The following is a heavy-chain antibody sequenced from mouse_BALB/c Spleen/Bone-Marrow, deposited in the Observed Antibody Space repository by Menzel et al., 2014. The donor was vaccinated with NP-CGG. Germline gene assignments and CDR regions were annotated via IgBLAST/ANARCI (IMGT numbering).Heavy chain of an antibody. V-gene: IGHV1-47*01. CDR1: GYPFTTYP. J-gene: IGHJ2*01. CDR2: FHPYDDGT. CDR3: ARGAYGLFDY. Sequence: QVQLQQPGAELVKPGASVKMSCKAFGYPFTTYPIEWMRQNHGKNLEWIGNFHPYDDGTKYNEQFKGKAKLTVDKSSTTVSLELSRLTSDDSAVYYCARGAYGLFDYWGQGTTLTVSS. D-gene: IGHD6-5*01.